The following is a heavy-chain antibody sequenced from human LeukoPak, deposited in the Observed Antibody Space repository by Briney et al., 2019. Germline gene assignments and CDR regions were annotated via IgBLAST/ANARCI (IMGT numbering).Heavy chain of an antibody. V-gene: IGHV3-23*01. D-gene: IGHD6-13*01. CDR1: GFTFSSYA. Sequence: GGSLRLSCAASGFTFSSYAMSWVRQAPGKGLEWVSAISGSGGGTYYADSVKGRFTISRDNAKNSLYLQMNSLRTEDTAVYYCARAPTSEQQLQFDYWGQGTLVTVSS. CDR2: ISGSGGGT. CDR3: ARAPTSEQQLQFDY. J-gene: IGHJ4*02.